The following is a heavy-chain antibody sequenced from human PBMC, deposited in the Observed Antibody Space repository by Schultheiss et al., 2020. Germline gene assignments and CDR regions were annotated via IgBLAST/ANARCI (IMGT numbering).Heavy chain of an antibody. J-gene: IGHJ4*02. V-gene: IGHV4-61*01. Sequence: SETLSLTCTVSGGSISSSSYYWGWIRQPPGKGLEWIGYIYYSGSTNYNPSLKSRVTISVDTSKNQFSLKLSSVTAADTAVYYCARESFTRRRGANWNYIRYWGQGTLVTVSS. CDR2: IYYSGST. D-gene: IGHD1-7*01. CDR1: GGSISSSSYY. CDR3: ARESFTRRRGANWNYIRY.